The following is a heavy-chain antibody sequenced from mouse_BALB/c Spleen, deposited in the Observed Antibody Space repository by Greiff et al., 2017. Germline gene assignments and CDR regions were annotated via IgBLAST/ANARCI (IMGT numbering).Heavy chain of an antibody. J-gene: IGHJ4*01. CDR2: IYPGNSDT. D-gene: IGHD2-4*01. CDR3: TSLSTMITPYAMDY. V-gene: IGHV1-5*01. CDR1: GYSFTSYW. Sequence: EVQLQQSGTVLARPGASVKMSCKASGYSFTSYWMHWVKQRPGQGLEWIGAIYPGNSDTSYNQKFKGKAKLTAVTSASTAYMELSSLTNEDSAVYYCTSLSTMITPYAMDYWGQGTSVTVSS.